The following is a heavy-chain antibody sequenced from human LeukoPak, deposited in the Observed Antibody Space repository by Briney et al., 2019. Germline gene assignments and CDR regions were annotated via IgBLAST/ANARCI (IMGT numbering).Heavy chain of an antibody. CDR2: ISASGGST. Sequence: GGSLRLSCAASGFTFSSYAMIWVRQAPGKGLEWVSAISASGGSTYYADSVKGRFTTSRDNSKNTLYLQMNSLRAEDTAVYYCAKVDYYGSESYYTYSGMDVWGQGTTVTVSS. CDR1: GFTFSSYA. J-gene: IGHJ6*02. D-gene: IGHD3-10*01. CDR3: AKVDYYGSESYYTYSGMDV. V-gene: IGHV3-23*01.